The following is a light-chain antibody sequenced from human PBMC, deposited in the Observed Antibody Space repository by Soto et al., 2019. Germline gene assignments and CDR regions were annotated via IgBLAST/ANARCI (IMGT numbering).Light chain of an antibody. J-gene: IGLJ1*01. CDR2: EVT. CDR3: SSHTSGSTRV. V-gene: IGLV2-14*01. CDR1: SGDVGGYDY. Sequence: QSVLTQPASVSGSPGQSIATSCTGTSGDVGGYDYVSWYQQHPDKAPKLMIYEVTKRPSWVSNRFSGSKSGNTASLTISGLQPEDEADYYCSSHTSGSTRVFGSGTKLTVL.